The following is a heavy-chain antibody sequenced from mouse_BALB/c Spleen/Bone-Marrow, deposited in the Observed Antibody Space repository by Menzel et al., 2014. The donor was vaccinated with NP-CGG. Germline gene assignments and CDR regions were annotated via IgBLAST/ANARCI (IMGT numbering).Heavy chain of an antibody. CDR1: GYAFXNYL. CDR3: ARDYYGGYYYAMDY. J-gene: IGHJ4*01. CDR2: INPGSGGT. V-gene: IGHV1-54*03. Sequence: VQLQQSGAELVRPGTSVKVSCKASGYAFXNYLIEWVKQRPGQGLEWIGVINPGSGGTNYNEKFKGKATLTADKSSSTAYMQLSSLTSDDSAVYFCARDYYGGYYYAMDYWGQGTSVTVSS. D-gene: IGHD1-2*01.